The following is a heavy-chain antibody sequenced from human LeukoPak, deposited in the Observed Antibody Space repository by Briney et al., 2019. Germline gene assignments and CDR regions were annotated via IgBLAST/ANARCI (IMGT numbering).Heavy chain of an antibody. Sequence: PGRSLRLSCAASGFTFSSYAMHWVRQAPGKGLEWVAVISYDGSNKYYADSVKGRFTISRDNSKNTLYLQMNSLRAEDTAVYYCAKEEELDYYYDSSGYHADYWGQGTLVTVSS. D-gene: IGHD3-22*01. J-gene: IGHJ4*02. CDR3: AKEEELDYYYDSSGYHADY. CDR2: ISYDGSNK. V-gene: IGHV3-30*04. CDR1: GFTFSSYA.